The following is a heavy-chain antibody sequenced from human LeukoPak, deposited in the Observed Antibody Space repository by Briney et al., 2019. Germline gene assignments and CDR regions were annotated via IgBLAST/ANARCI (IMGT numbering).Heavy chain of an antibody. Sequence: PSETLSLTCTVSGGSISSYYWSWIRQPPGKGLEWIGYIYYSGSTNYNPSLKSRVTISVDTSKNQFSLKLSSVTAADTAVYCCARDLGSSGWCDYWGQGTLVTVSS. CDR3: ARDLGSSGWCDY. CDR2: IYYSGST. D-gene: IGHD6-19*01. V-gene: IGHV4-59*01. J-gene: IGHJ4*02. CDR1: GGSISSYY.